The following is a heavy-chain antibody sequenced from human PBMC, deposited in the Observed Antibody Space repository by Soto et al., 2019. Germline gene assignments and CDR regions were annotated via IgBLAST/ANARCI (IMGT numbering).Heavy chain of an antibody. V-gene: IGHV3-48*02. Sequence: GGSLRLSCAASGFTFSSYSMNWVRQAPGKGLEWVSYISSSSSTIYYADSVKGRFTISRDNAKNSLYLQMNSLRDEDTAVYYCAKDPIAVAAYAFDIWGQGAMVTVSS. J-gene: IGHJ3*02. CDR2: ISSSSSTI. D-gene: IGHD6-19*01. CDR3: AKDPIAVAAYAFDI. CDR1: GFTFSSYS.